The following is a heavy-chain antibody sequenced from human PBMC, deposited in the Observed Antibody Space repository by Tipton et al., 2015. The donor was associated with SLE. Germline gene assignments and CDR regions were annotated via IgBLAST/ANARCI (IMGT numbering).Heavy chain of an antibody. CDR1: DDALSSSSYY. CDR3: ACAPEYGDPNSYFDY. CDR2: IYYSGST. D-gene: IGHD4-17*01. J-gene: IGHJ4*02. V-gene: IGHV4-39*01. Sequence: TLSLTCTVSDDALSSSSYYWGWVRQPPGKGLEWIGTIYYSGSTYYNTSLKSRVTISEDTSKNHFSLNLSSVTAADTAVYFCACAPEYGDPNSYFDYWGQGSLVTVSP.